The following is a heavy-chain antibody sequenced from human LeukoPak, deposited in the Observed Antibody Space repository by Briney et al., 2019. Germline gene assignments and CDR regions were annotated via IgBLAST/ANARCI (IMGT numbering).Heavy chain of an antibody. CDR1: GFTFSAYD. D-gene: IGHD5-24*01. V-gene: IGHV3-48*01. Sequence: GGSLRLSCAASGFTFSAYDMIWVRQAPGKGLEWLSYISGSSSAIYYADSVQGRFTISRDNARNSLSLQMSSLRVEDTAVYYCVRDRTLGVRDGFILAWGQGTLVTVSS. J-gene: IGHJ5*02. CDR3: VRDRTLGVRDGFILA. CDR2: ISGSSSAI.